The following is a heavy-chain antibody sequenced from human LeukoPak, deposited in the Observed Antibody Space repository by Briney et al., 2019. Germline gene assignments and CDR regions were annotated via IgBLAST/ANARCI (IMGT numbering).Heavy chain of an antibody. Sequence: PSETLSLTCAVYGGSFSGYYWSWIRQPPGKGLEWIGEINHSGSTKYNPSLKSRVTISVDTSKNQFSLKLSSVTAADTAVYYCARGPGEEVAARLGYYYMDVWGKGTTVTVSS. CDR2: INHSGST. J-gene: IGHJ6*03. CDR1: GGSFSGYY. CDR3: ARGPGEEVAARLGYYYMDV. V-gene: IGHV4-34*01. D-gene: IGHD6-6*01.